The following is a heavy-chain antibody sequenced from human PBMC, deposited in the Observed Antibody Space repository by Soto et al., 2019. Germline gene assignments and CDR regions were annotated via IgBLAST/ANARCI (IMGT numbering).Heavy chain of an antibody. CDR3: AKDGPVVRAPYPYYYYGMDV. J-gene: IGHJ6*02. Sequence: GGSLRLSCAASGFTFSSYAMSWVRQAPGKGLEYFSVFIGSGGSTYYAYSVKGRFTISRDNSKNTLYLQMISLRAEDTAVYYCAKDGPVVRAPYPYYYYGMDVWGQGTTVTVSS. V-gene: IGHV3-23*01. CDR1: GFTFSSYA. CDR2: FIGSGGST.